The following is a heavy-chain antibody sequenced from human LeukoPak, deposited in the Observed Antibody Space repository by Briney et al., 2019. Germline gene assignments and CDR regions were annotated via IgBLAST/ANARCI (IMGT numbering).Heavy chain of an antibody. J-gene: IGHJ4*02. CDR1: GYTFTGYY. V-gene: IGHV1-2*02. CDR2: INPNSGGT. Sequence: GASVKVSCKTSGYTFTGYYMHWVRQAPGQGLEWIGWINPNSGGTNYAQKFQGRVTMTRDTSISTAYMELTRLRSDDTAVYYCARVGLKWFGEFPYWGQGTLVTVSS. D-gene: IGHD3-10*01. CDR3: ARVGLKWFGEFPY.